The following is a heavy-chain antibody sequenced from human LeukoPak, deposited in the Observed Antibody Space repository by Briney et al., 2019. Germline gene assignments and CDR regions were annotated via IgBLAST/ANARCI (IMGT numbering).Heavy chain of an antibody. CDR1: GLTISNNY. CDR3: ARDRIGRSKDH. V-gene: IGHV3-53*01. CDR2: IYPDGSS. D-gene: IGHD1-14*01. J-gene: IGHJ4*02. Sequence: GGSLRLSCAVSGLTISNNYMSWVRQAPGKGLEWVSVIYPDGSSYYTDSVRGRFTISRDNSKNMVYLQMNSLRVDDTAVYFCARDRIGRSKDHWGQGSLVTVSS.